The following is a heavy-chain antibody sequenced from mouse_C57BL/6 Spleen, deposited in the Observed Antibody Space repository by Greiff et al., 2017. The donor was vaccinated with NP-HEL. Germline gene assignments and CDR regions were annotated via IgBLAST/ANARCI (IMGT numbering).Heavy chain of an antibody. J-gene: IGHJ3*01. Sequence: EVKLVESGGDLVKPGGSLKLSCAASGFTFSSYGMSWVRQTPDKRLEWVATISSGGSYTYYPDSVKGRFTISSDNAKNTLYLQMSSLKSEDTAMYYCARDYYVSSPAWFAYWGQGTLVTVSA. CDR3: ARDYYVSSPAWFAY. CDR2: ISSGGSYT. CDR1: GFTFSSYG. V-gene: IGHV5-6*01. D-gene: IGHD1-1*01.